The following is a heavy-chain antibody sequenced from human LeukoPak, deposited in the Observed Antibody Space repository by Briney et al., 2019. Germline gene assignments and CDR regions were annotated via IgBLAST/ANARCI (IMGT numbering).Heavy chain of an antibody. Sequence: GESLKISCKGSGYSFTSYWISWVRQMPGKGLEWMGRIDPSDSYTNYSPSFQGHVTISADKSISTAYLQWSSLKASDTAMYYCARHGCSSTSCYGNDYWGQGTLVTVSS. D-gene: IGHD2-2*01. V-gene: IGHV5-10-1*01. CDR1: GYSFTSYW. CDR3: ARHGCSSTSCYGNDY. CDR2: IDPSDSYT. J-gene: IGHJ4*02.